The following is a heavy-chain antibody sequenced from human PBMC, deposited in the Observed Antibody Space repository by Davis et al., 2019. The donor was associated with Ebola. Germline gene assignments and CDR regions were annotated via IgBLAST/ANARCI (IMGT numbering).Heavy chain of an antibody. D-gene: IGHD1-14*01. Sequence: GGSLRLSCAASGFTFSSYGMHWVRQAPGKGLEWVAVISYEGSNKYYADSVKGRFTISRDNSKNTLYLQMNSLRAEDTAVYYCARDLPGGDWYFDLWGRGTLVTVSS. V-gene: IGHV3-30*03. CDR2: ISYEGSNK. CDR3: ARDLPGGDWYFDL. CDR1: GFTFSSYG. J-gene: IGHJ2*01.